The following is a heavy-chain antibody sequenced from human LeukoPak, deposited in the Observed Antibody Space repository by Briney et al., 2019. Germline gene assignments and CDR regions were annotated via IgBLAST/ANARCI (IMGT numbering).Heavy chain of an antibody. Sequence: PSETLSLTCTVSGGSISSSSYYWGWIRQPPGKGLEWLGSIYYSGSTYYNPSLKSRVTISVDTSKNQFSLKLSSVTAADTAVYYCARDGRPTFDYWGQGTLVTVSS. J-gene: IGHJ4*02. CDR2: IYYSGST. CDR3: ARDGRPTFDY. V-gene: IGHV4-39*07. D-gene: IGHD1-1*01. CDR1: GGSISSSSYY.